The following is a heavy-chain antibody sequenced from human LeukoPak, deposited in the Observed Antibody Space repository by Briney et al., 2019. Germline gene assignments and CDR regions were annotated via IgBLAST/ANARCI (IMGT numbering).Heavy chain of an antibody. CDR3: AKDGVVRGLGPYYFDS. V-gene: IGHV3-23*01. Sequence: GGSLRLSCAASGFTFTSYAVSWVRQAPGKGLEWVSTISYSGGTTYHTDSVRGRFTISRDISKNTVYLQMNSLKAEDTAVYYCAKDGVVRGLGPYYFDSWGQGSLVTVSS. CDR2: ISYSGGTT. D-gene: IGHD3-10*01. J-gene: IGHJ4*02. CDR1: GFTFTSYA.